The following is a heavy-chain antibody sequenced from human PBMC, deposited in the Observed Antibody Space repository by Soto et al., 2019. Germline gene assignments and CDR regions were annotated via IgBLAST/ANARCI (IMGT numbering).Heavy chain of an antibody. J-gene: IGHJ4*02. CDR3: ARGHVLLWFGESDFDY. D-gene: IGHD3-10*01. Sequence: QVQLVQSGAEVKKPGASVKVSCKASGYTFTSYDINWVRQATGQGLEWMGWMNPNSGNTGYAQKFQGRVTMTRNTSISTAYMELSSLRSEDTAVYYCARGHVLLWFGESDFDYRGQGTLVTVSS. CDR1: GYTFTSYD. V-gene: IGHV1-8*01. CDR2: MNPNSGNT.